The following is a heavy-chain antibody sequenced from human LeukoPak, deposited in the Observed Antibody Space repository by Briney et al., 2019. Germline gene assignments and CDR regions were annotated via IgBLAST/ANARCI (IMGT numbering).Heavy chain of an antibody. CDR1: RGSIGGYS. CDR2: IYYSGDT. V-gene: IGHV4-59*12. D-gene: IGHD1-26*01. CDR3: ARDGRFPPEVLPRYFDY. Sequence: SETLSLTCTVSRGSIGGYSWSWIRQSPGGGLEWIGYIYYSGDTAYNPSLRSRVTLSVDTSKNQFSLQLRSVTAADTAVYYCARDGRFPPEVLPRYFDYWGQGTLVTVSS. J-gene: IGHJ4*02.